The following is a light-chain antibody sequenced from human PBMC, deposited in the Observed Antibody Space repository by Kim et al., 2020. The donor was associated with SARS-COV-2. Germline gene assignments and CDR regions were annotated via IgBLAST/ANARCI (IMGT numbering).Light chain of an antibody. CDR2: EVL. J-gene: IGLJ3*02. V-gene: IGLV2-23*02. CDR1: SSDVGSYNL. Sequence: QSALTQPASVSGSPGQSVTISCTGTSSDVGSYNLVSWYQQHPGKAPKLIIYEVLKRPSGVSNRFSGSKSGNTASLTISGLQAEDEADYYCCSYAGSSTYVFGGGTKLTVL. CDR3: CSYAGSSTYV.